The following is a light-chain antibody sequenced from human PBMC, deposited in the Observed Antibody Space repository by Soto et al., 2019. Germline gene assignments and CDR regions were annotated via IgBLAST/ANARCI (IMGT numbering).Light chain of an antibody. J-gene: IGLJ1*01. V-gene: IGLV2-23*02. Sequence: HSALTQPASVSGSPGQSITISCTGTSSDVGSYNLVSWYQQHPGKAPKLMICEVSKRPSGVSNRFSGSKSGNTASLTISGLQAEDEADYYCCSYAGSSTVFGTGTQLTVL. CDR2: EVS. CDR3: CSYAGSSTV. CDR1: SSDVGSYNL.